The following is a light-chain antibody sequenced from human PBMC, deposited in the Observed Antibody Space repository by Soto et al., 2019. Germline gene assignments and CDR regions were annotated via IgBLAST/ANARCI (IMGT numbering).Light chain of an antibody. J-gene: IGLJ3*02. V-gene: IGLV2-14*01. CDR1: SSDVGGSDY. CDR3: SSYPSNTRVV. CDR2: EVS. Sequence: QSALTQPASVSGSPGQSITISCTGTSSDVGGSDYVSWYQQYPGKAPKLMIYEVSNRPSGVSNRFSGSKSGNTASLTISGLQAEDEADYYCSSYPSNTRVVFGGGTRLTVL.